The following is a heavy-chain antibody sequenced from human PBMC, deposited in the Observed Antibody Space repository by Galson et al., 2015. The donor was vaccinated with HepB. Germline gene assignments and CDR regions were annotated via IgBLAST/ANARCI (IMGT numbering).Heavy chain of an antibody. V-gene: IGHV3-7*03. CDR3: ARVGSGWYLGWFDP. J-gene: IGHJ5*02. Sequence: SLRLSCAASGFTFSNSWMSWVRQAPGKGLEWVANVKEDGSEKYYVDSVKGRFTISRDKAKNSLYLQMNSLRAEDTAVYYCARVGSGWYLGWFDPWGQGTLVTVSS. D-gene: IGHD6-19*01. CDR2: VKEDGSEK. CDR1: GFTFSNSW.